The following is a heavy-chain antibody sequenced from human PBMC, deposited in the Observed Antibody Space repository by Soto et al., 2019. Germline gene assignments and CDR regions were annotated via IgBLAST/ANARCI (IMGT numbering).Heavy chain of an antibody. CDR3: AAYYGPPLAVY. V-gene: IGHV4-30-2*01. CDR2: IYHGGTT. Sequence: QLQLQESGSGLVKPSQTLSLTCTVSAGSINTAASSWAWVRQPPGEGLDFIGYIYHGGTTFLNPSLRSRLIISVDRSKIQFSLKLGSVTAADTAVYYSAAYYGPPLAVYWGQGTLVTVSS. J-gene: IGHJ4*02. CDR1: AGSINTAASS. D-gene: IGHD3-10*01.